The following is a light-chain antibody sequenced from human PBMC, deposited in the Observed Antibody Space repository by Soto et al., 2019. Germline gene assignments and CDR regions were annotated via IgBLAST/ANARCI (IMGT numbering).Light chain of an antibody. CDR3: QQYDNLPLT. CDR1: QSISSY. Sequence: DILMTQSPSSLSASVGDRVTIPCRASQSISSYLNWYQQKLGEAPKLLIYDASNLETGVPSRFSGSGSGTDFTFTISSLQPEDIATYYCQQYDNLPLTFGGGTKVDNK. CDR2: DAS. V-gene: IGKV1-33*01. J-gene: IGKJ4*01.